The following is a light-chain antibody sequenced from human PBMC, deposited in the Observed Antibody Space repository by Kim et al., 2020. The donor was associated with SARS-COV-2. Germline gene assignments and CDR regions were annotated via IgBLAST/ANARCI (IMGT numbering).Light chain of an antibody. CDR3: EQRGNWPLT. J-gene: IGKJ1*01. V-gene: IGKV3-11*01. CDR2: DTF. CDR1: QSVTFS. Sequence: EIVLTQSPATLSLSPGERATLSCRASQSVTFSLAWYQQKPGQAPRLLIYDTFNRASGIPDRFRGSGSGTDFTLTISSLEPEDFAVYYCEQRGNWPLTFGQGTKVDIK.